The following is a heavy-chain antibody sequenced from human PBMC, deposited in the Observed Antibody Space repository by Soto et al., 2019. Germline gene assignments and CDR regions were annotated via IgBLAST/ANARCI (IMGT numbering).Heavy chain of an antibody. Sequence: GASVKVSCKASGYTFTSYDINWVRQATGQGLEWMGWMSPNNGNTDYAQKIQGRVTMTTDTSTSTAYMELRSLRSDDTAVYYCARVGSSSWPFDYWGQGTLVTVSS. CDR2: MSPNNGNT. J-gene: IGHJ4*02. CDR1: GYTFTSYD. V-gene: IGHV1-8*01. D-gene: IGHD6-13*01. CDR3: ARVGSSSWPFDY.